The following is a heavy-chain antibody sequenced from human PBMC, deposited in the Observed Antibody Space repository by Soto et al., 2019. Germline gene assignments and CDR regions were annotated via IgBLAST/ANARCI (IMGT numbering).Heavy chain of an antibody. V-gene: IGHV3-23*01. J-gene: IGHJ5*02. CDR3: AKDAVTNNGKWDWFDL. CDR1: GFTFKNYA. D-gene: IGHD4-17*01. CDR2: IRFTGSRT. Sequence: GESLKISCVASGFTFKNYAMQWVRQTPGKGFEWVSGIRFTGSRTYYANSVKGRFTVSRDDSKNTLYLQMSGLRVDDTALYHCAKDAVTNNGKWDWFDLWGRGTLVTVSS.